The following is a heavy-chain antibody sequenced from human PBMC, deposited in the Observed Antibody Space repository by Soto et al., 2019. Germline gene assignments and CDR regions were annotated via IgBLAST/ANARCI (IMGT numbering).Heavy chain of an antibody. Sequence: GGSLRLSCATSGFTVSSNYMTWVRQAPGKGLEWVSVIYSDGRTYYADSVKGRFTMSRDNSKNTVYLQMNSLRAEDTAVYYCARGYNWFDPWGQGTLVTVSS. V-gene: IGHV3-53*01. CDR1: GFTVSSNY. CDR3: ARGYNWFDP. J-gene: IGHJ5*02. CDR2: IYSDGRT.